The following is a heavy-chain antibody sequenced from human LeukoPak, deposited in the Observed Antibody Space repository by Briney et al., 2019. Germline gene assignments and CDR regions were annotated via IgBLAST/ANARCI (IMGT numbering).Heavy chain of an antibody. CDR1: GGSFSGYY. V-gene: IGHV4-34*01. D-gene: IGHD5-18*01. CDR3: ARERGVDTAIYYYYYGMDV. J-gene: IGHJ6*04. Sequence: PSETLSLTCAVYGGSFSGYYWSWIRQPPGKGLEWIGEINHSGSTNYNPSLKSRVTISADTSKNQFSLKLSSVTAADTAVYYCARERGVDTAIYYYYYGMDVWGKGTTVTVSP. CDR2: INHSGST.